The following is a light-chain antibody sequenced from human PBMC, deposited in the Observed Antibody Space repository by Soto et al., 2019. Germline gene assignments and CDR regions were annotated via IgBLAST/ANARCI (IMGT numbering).Light chain of an antibody. CDR1: QSVLYSSNNKND. CDR3: QQYYSTPYT. CDR2: WAS. J-gene: IGKJ2*01. V-gene: IGKV4-1*01. Sequence: DIVMTQSPDSLAVSLGERATINCKSSQSVLYSSNNKNDLGWYQQKPGQPPKLLIYWASTRESGVPDRFSGSGSGTEFTLTINSLQAEDVAVYYCQQYYSTPYTFGQGTKLEIK.